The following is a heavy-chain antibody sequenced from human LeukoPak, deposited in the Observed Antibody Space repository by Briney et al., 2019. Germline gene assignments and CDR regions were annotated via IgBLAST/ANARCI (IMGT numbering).Heavy chain of an antibody. Sequence: GGSLRLSCAASGFTFSTYWMAWVRQAPGKGLEWVANIKGDESARHQADSVKGRFTISRDNAQNSVYLQMSSLRGEDSAVYYCARDVGGSLDYWGQGTLVTVSS. V-gene: IGHV3-7*01. J-gene: IGHJ4*02. CDR1: GFTFSTYW. CDR3: ARDVGGSLDY. CDR2: IKGDESAR. D-gene: IGHD1-26*01.